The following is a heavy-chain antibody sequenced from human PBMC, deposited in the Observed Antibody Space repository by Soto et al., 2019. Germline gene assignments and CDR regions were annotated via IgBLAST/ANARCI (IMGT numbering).Heavy chain of an antibody. CDR2: IWYDGNTR. J-gene: IGHJ6*02. V-gene: IGHV3-33*01. D-gene: IGHD6-19*01. Sequence: GSLRLSCTASGFTFNSYGFNWVRQAPGKGLEWVAVIWYDGNTRYYADSVKGCFTISRDNLRSTVYLQMNSLTAEDTAVYYCARPLVAPVAGPYYYGMDVWGQGTTVTVSS. CDR1: GFTFNSYG. CDR3: ARPLVAPVAGPYYYGMDV.